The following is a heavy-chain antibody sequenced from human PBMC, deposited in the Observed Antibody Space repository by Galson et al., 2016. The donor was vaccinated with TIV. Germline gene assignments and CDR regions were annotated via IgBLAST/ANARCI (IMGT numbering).Heavy chain of an antibody. CDR1: GFTVNAYH. CDR3: ARKDSSVHGDLRGAFDV. V-gene: IGHV3-53*01. D-gene: IGHD4-17*01. CDR2: IYSGGDT. Sequence: SLRLSCAVSGFTVNAYHMSWVRQAPGKGLERVSVIYSGGDTYYSDSVKGRFTISRDNSKNTVHLQMNSLRVEDTAVYYCARKDSSVHGDLRGAFDVWGQGTKVIVSS. J-gene: IGHJ3*01.